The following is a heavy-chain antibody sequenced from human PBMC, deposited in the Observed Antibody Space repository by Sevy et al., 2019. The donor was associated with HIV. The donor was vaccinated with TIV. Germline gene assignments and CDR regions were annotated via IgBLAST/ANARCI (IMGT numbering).Heavy chain of an antibody. J-gene: IGHJ3*01. CDR1: GLTFRSHA. D-gene: IGHD1-26*01. V-gene: IGHV3-30-3*01. CDR3: AREAGYSAKNDAFAF. Sequence: GGSLRLSCAASGLTFRSHAMHWVRQAPGKGLEWVTGISYDGAVRYYGESVKGRFTVSRDNSKNTVYLQMNSLRLDDTAVYYCAREAGYSAKNDAFAFWGQGTMVTVSS. CDR2: ISYDGAVR.